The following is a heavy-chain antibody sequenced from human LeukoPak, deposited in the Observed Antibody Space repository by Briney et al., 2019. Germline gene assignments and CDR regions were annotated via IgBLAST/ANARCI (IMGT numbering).Heavy chain of an antibody. J-gene: IGHJ4*02. D-gene: IGHD3-10*01. Sequence: GGSLRLSCAASGFTFSSYGMHWVRQAPGKGLEWVAVISYDGSNKYYADSVKGRFTISRDNSKNTLYLQMNSLRAEDTAVYYCARGHIWFGELLYAFDYRGQGTLVTVSS. CDR3: ARGHIWFGELLYAFDY. V-gene: IGHV3-30*03. CDR2: ISYDGSNK. CDR1: GFTFSSYG.